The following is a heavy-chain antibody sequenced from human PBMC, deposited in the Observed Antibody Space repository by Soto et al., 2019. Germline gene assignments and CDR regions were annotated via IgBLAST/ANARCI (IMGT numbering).Heavy chain of an antibody. J-gene: IGHJ6*02. CDR1: GGTFSSYT. CDR3: ARFRGTYGMDV. CDR2: IIPILGIA. Sequence: QVQLVQSGAEVKKPGSSVKVSCKGSGGTFSSYTISWVRQAPGQGLEWMGRIIPILGIANHAQKFQGRVTITADNSTSTAYLELRSLSSEDTAVYYCARFRGTYGMDVWGQGTTVTVSS. V-gene: IGHV1-69*02. D-gene: IGHD3-10*01.